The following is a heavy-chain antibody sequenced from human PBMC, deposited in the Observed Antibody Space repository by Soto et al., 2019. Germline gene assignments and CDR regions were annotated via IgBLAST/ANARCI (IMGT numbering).Heavy chain of an antibody. CDR2: ISSGSKTI. CDR1: GFTFSSYS. Sequence: GSLRLSCVASGFTFSSYSVNWVRQAPGKGLEWVSYISSGSKTIYYADSVKGRFTVSRDNAKNSQFLQMNSLRGDDTAVYYCAREDILGTRSFDYWGRGALVTVSS. J-gene: IGHJ4*02. CDR3: AREDILGTRSFDY. D-gene: IGHD3-3*02. V-gene: IGHV3-48*01.